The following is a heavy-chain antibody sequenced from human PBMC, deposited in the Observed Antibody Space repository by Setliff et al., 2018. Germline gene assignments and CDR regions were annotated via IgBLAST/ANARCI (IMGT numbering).Heavy chain of an antibody. CDR3: ARERYDSRSWYFDL. Sequence: GGSLRLSCAASGFTFSSYGMHWVRQAPGKGLEWVAVIWYDGSNKYYADSVKGRFTISRDNSKNTLYLQMNSLRAEDTAVYYCARERYDSRSWYFDLWGRGTLVTVSS. V-gene: IGHV3-33*01. CDR1: GFTFSSYG. J-gene: IGHJ2*01. CDR2: IWYDGSNK. D-gene: IGHD3-22*01.